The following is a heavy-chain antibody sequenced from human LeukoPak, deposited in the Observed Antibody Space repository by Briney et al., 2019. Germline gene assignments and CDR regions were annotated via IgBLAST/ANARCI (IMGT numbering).Heavy chain of an antibody. V-gene: IGHV1-69*01. CDR2: IIPIFGTA. J-gene: IGHJ6*03. D-gene: IGHD3-22*01. Sequence: SVKVSCKASGGTFSSYAISWVRQAPGQGLEWMGGIIPIFGTANYAQKFQGRVTITADESTSTAYMELSSLRSEDTAVYYCARVEDSSGYYYGRGIHYYHYYMDVWGKGTTVTVSS. CDR3: ARVEDSSGYYYGRGIHYYHYYMDV. CDR1: GGTFSSYA.